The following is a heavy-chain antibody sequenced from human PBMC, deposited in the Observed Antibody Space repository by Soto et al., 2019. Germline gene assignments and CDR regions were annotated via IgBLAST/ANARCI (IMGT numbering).Heavy chain of an antibody. CDR2: IYYSGST. V-gene: IGHV4-59*01. J-gene: IGHJ3*02. Sequence: PSETLSLTCTVSGGSISSYYWSWIRQPPGKGLEWIGYIYYSGSTNYNPSLKSRVTITVDTSKNQFSLKLSSVTAADTTVYYYAIDCIGGLPIVATSQGNDAFDIWGQGTMVTVSS. CDR1: GGSISSYY. CDR3: AIDCIGGLPIVATSQGNDAFDI. D-gene: IGHD5-12*01.